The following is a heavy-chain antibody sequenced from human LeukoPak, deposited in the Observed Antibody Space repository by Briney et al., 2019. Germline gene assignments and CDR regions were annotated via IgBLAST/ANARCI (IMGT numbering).Heavy chain of an antibody. CDR1: GGSISSYY. J-gene: IGHJ1*01. CDR2: IYYSGST. Sequence: SETLTLTCSVSGGSISSYYWSWIRQPPGKGLERIGYIYYSGSTKYNPSLESRVTISVDTSKSQFSLKLSSVTTADTAVYYCARGGGSPECWGHGTQVSVSS. V-gene: IGHV4-59*01. CDR3: ARGGGSPEC. D-gene: IGHD1-26*01.